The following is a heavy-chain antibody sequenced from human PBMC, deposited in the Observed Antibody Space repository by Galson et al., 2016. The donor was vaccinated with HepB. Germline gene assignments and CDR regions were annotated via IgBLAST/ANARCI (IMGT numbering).Heavy chain of an antibody. V-gene: IGHV3-30*18. Sequence: SLRLSCAASGFTFSSYGLHWVRQAPGKGLEWVAVISYGGSNKFYADSVKGRFTISRDNSKNTLYLQMNSLRAADTAVYYCAKDRTPFAFLWFGEFDYWGQGTLVTASS. CDR2: ISYGGSNK. CDR3: AKDRTPFAFLWFGEFDY. J-gene: IGHJ4*02. D-gene: IGHD3-10*01. CDR1: GFTFSSYG.